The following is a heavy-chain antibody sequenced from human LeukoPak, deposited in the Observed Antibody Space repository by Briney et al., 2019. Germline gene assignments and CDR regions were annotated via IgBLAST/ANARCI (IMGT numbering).Heavy chain of an antibody. CDR3: AREGYSAAFDL. J-gene: IGHJ4*02. CDR1: GGTFSSYA. D-gene: IGHD2-2*02. Sequence: ASVKVSCKASGGTFSSYAISWVRQAPGQGLEWMGGIIPILDIGNYAQKFQGRVTITADESTSTAYMELSSLRSEDTAVYYCAREGYSAAFDLWGQGTLVSVSS. CDR2: IIPILDIG. V-gene: IGHV1-69*10.